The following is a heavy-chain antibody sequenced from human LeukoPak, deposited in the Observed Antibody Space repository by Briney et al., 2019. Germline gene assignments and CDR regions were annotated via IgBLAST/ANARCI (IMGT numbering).Heavy chain of an antibody. CDR1: GYNFISYY. Sequence: GASVKVSCKASGYNFISYYMHWVRQAPGQGLEWMGIINPSGGSTSYAQKFQDRVTMTRDTSTSTVYMELSSLKSEDTAVYYCATDLSPLYYYGSGRNGYGMDVWGQGTTVTVSS. CDR2: INPSGGST. D-gene: IGHD3-10*01. CDR3: ATDLSPLYYYGSGRNGYGMDV. V-gene: IGHV1-46*01. J-gene: IGHJ6*02.